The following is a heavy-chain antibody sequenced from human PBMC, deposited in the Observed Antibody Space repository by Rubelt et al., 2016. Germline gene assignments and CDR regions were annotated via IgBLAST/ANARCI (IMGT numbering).Heavy chain of an antibody. V-gene: IGHV3-48*04. CDR2: ISSSSSTI. CDR3: ARGIVVVPAASIANWFDP. J-gene: IGHJ5*02. D-gene: IGHD2-2*01. Sequence: KGLEWVSYISSSSSTIYYADSVKGRFTISRDNSKNTLYLQMNSLRAEDTAVYYCARGIVVVPAASIANWFDPWGQGTLVTVSS.